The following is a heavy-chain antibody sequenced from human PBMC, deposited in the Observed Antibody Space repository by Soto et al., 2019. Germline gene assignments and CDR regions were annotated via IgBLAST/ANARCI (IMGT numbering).Heavy chain of an antibody. V-gene: IGHV4-30-2*01. J-gene: IGHJ3*02. Sequence: QLQLQESGSGLVKPSQTLSLTCAVSGGSISSGGYSWSWIRQPPGKGLEWIGYIYHSGSTYYNPSLKSRVTISVDRSKNQFSLKLSSVTAADTAVYYCARAENYDFWSGYPKRTVDPNGRPSRAFDIWGQGTMVTVSS. CDR1: GGSISSGGYS. CDR2: IYHSGST. CDR3: ARAENYDFWSGYPKRTVDPNGRPSRAFDI. D-gene: IGHD3-3*01.